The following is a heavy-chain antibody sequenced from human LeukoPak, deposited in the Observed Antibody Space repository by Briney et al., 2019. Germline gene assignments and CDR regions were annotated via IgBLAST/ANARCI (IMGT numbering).Heavy chain of an antibody. Sequence: GGSLRLSCAASGFTFSSYWMSWVRQAPGKGLEWVGRIRSNSDGRTIDYAAPVKGRFTLSRDDSKTTLYLQMNSLQTEDTAVYYCATDFYDSTWGQGTLVTVSS. CDR2: IRSNSDGRTI. V-gene: IGHV3-15*01. CDR3: ATDFYDST. J-gene: IGHJ5*02. CDR1: GFTFSSYW. D-gene: IGHD3-22*01.